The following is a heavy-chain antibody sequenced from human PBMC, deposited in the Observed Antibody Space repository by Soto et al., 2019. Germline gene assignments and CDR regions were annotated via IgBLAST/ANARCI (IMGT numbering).Heavy chain of an antibody. J-gene: IGHJ4*02. CDR3: AGAPAGGGTDEY. Sequence: QVQLVESGGGLVKPGGSLRLSCAASGFTFSDYYMSWIRQAPGKGLEWLSYISTSSSHTDYADSVTGRHAISRDNAKNLVYLHMNSLRGADTAVYDCAGAPAGGGTDEYWGQGARV. CDR2: ISTSSSHT. V-gene: IGHV3-11*05. CDR1: GFTFSDYY. D-gene: IGHD6-19*01.